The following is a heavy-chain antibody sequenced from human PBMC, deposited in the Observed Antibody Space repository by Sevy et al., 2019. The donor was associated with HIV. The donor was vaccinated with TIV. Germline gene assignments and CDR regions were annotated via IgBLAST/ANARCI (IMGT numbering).Heavy chain of an antibody. V-gene: IGHV3-23*01. CDR1: GFTFSKYS. J-gene: IGHJ4*02. CDR3: AREGCTKPHDY. D-gene: IGHD2-8*01. CDR2: LSFGCGEI. Sequence: GGSLRLSCAASGFTFSKYSMSWVRQPPGKGLEWVSTLSFGCGEINYEDSVKGGFTISRDNSKGSVYLQMNNLRPEDTAVYYCAREGCTKPHDYWGQGTLVTVSS.